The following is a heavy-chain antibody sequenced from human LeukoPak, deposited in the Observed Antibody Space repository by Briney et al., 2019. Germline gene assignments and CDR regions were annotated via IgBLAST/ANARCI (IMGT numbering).Heavy chain of an antibody. CDR2: IYTSGRT. J-gene: IGHJ4*02. V-gene: IGHV4-4*07. Sequence: PWQTLSLTCSVSGGSISSYYGGWIRQPAGKGLEWIGRIYTSGRTNYNPSLKSRVTMSVDTSKHQFSLTLSSVTAADTAVYYCARSLGAAAGPGLDYWGQGTLVTVSS. D-gene: IGHD6-13*01. CDR3: ARSLGAAAGPGLDY. CDR1: GGSISSYY.